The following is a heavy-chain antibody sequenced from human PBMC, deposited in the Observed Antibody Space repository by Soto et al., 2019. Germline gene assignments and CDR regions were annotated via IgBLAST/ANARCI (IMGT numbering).Heavy chain of an antibody. Sequence: SETLSLTCTVSGGSISSSSYYWGWIRQPPGKGLEWIVSIYYTGSTYYNPSLKSRVTISVDTSKNQFSLKLSSVTAADTAVYYCARHPSYDVLTGYSGVYYFDYWGQGTLVTVSS. J-gene: IGHJ4*02. V-gene: IGHV4-39*01. D-gene: IGHD3-9*01. CDR1: GGSISSSSYY. CDR3: ARHPSYDVLTGYSGVYYFDY. CDR2: IYYTGST.